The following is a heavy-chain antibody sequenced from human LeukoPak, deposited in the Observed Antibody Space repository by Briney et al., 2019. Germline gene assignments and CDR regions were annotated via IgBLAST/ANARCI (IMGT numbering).Heavy chain of an antibody. J-gene: IGHJ4*02. CDR2: ISSSGSTI. D-gene: IGHD3-9*01. Sequence: GGSLRLSCAASGFTFSSYEMNWVRQAPGKGLEWVSYISSSGSTIYYADSVKGRFTISRDNAKNSLYLQMNSLRAEDTAEYYCTRVDILTGVSDYWGQGTLVTVSS. CDR1: GFTFSSYE. V-gene: IGHV3-48*03. CDR3: TRVDILTGVSDY.